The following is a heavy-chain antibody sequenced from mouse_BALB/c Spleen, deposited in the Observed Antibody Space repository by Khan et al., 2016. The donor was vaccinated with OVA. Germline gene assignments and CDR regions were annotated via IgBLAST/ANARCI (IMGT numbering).Heavy chain of an antibody. Sequence: VQLQESGPGLVAPSQSLSITCTVSGFSLTKYGVHWVRQPPGKGLEWLGVIWAGGNTNYNSTLMSRLSISKDSSKSQVFLKMNSLQADDTAMDYCAREPPSYDYGYRAMDYWGQGTSVTVSS. V-gene: IGHV2-9*02. CDR1: GFSLTKYG. J-gene: IGHJ4*01. CDR2: IWAGGNT. D-gene: IGHD1-2*01. CDR3: AREPPSYDYGYRAMDY.